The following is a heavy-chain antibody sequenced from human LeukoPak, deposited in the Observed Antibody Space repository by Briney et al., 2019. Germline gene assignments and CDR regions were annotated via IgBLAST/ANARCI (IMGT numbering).Heavy chain of an antibody. J-gene: IGHJ5*02. Sequence: GGSLRLSCAASGFTFSSYAMSWVRQAPGKGLEWVSAISGSGGSTYYADSVKGRFTISRDNSKNTLYLQMNSLRAEDTAVYYCARDYRLVRQWLVRPAWDWFDPWDQGTLVTVSS. D-gene: IGHD6-19*01. CDR1: GFTFSSYA. V-gene: IGHV3-23*01. CDR3: ARDYRLVRQWLVRPAWDWFDP. CDR2: ISGSGGST.